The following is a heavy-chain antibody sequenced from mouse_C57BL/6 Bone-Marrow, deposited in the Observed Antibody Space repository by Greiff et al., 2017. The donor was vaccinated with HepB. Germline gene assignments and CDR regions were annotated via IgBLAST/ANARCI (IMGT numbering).Heavy chain of an antibody. CDR3: ANYYYGSSYSFAY. CDR1: GYAFSSSW. V-gene: IGHV1-82*01. Sequence: VKLQESGPELVKPGASVKISCKASGYAFSSSWMNWVKQRPGKGLEWIGRIYPGDGDTNYNGKFKGKATLTADKSSSTAYMQLSSLTSEDSAVYFCANYYYGSSYSFAYWGQGTLVTVSA. J-gene: IGHJ3*01. D-gene: IGHD1-1*01. CDR2: IYPGDGDT.